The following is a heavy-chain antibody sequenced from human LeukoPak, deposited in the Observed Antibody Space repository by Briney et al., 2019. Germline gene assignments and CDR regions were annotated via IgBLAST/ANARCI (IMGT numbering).Heavy chain of an antibody. V-gene: IGHV3-23*01. D-gene: IGHD5-12*01. CDR1: GFTFTTYA. CDR2: ISGNGDHT. Sequence: GGSLRLSCAPSGFTFTTYAMSWVRQAPGKGLEWVSTISGNGDHTYYADSVKGRLTISRDNSNKMLFLHLSSLRAEDTAVYYCAKTAASGYGYDYFDFWGQGTLVTVSS. CDR3: AKTAASGYGYDYFDF. J-gene: IGHJ4*02.